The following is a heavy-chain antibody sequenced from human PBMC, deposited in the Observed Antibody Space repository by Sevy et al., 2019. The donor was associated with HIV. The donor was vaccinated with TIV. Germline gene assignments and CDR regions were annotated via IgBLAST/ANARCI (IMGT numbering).Heavy chain of an antibody. D-gene: IGHD1-7*01. J-gene: IGHJ3*02. Sequence: SETLSLTCAVSGYSISSDDYWVWIRQPPGKGLEWIGNIYHSGNTYYNPSLTSRVTMSLDTSMNQFSLRLTSVTAAETAVYYCARTLRGNFETRATAFNIWGQGTMVTVSS. CDR3: ARTLRGNFETRATAFNI. CDR2: IYHSGNT. CDR1: GYSISSDDY. V-gene: IGHV4-38-2*01.